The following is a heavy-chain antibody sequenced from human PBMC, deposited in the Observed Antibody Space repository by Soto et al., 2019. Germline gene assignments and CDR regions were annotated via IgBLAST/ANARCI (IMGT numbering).Heavy chain of an antibody. CDR3: ARGPTMVRGVIIHWFDP. Sequence: QVQLQESGPGLVKPSQTLSLTCTVSGGSISSGDYYWSWIRQPPGKGLEWIGYIYYSGSTYYNPSLKSRVTSSVETSNNHFTLKLSSVTAADTAVYYCARGPTMVRGVIIHWFDPWGQGTLVTVSS. CDR2: IYYSGST. J-gene: IGHJ5*02. CDR1: GGSISSGDYY. V-gene: IGHV4-30-4*01. D-gene: IGHD3-10*01.